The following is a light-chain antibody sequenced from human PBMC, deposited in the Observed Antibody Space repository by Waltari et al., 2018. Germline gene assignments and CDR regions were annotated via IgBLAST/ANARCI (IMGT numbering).Light chain of an antibody. J-gene: IGKJ2*01. CDR3: MQALMTPNT. CDR1: QSLLHANGKNY. V-gene: IGKV2-28*01. Sequence: EIVMTQSPLSLPVTPGEPASISCRSSQSLLHANGKNYVDWYVLKPGQSQRLLISLGSNRASGVPDSFIGIGSDTDFTLRISRVEAEDFGVYYCMQALMTPNTFGQGTKLEI. CDR2: LGS.